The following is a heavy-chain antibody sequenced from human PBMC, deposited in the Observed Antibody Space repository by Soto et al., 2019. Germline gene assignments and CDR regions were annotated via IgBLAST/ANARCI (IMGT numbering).Heavy chain of an antibody. D-gene: IGHD3-16*01. CDR3: TRGPGGTGSHFDY. CDR1: GYTFTSYV. V-gene: IGHV1-8*01. Sequence: QVQLVQSGAEVKKPGASVKVSCKASGYTFTSYVINWVRQATGQGLEWMGWMNPNSGDTGYVQKFQGRVTMTRDTSINTAYMELSSLTSEDTAVFYCTRGPGGTGSHFDYWGQGTLVTVSS. J-gene: IGHJ4*02. CDR2: MNPNSGDT.